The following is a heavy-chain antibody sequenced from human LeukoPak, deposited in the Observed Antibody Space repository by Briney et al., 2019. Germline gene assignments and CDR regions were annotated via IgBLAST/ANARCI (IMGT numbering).Heavy chain of an antibody. J-gene: IGHJ4*02. CDR1: GFTFSNYS. D-gene: IGHD3-22*01. CDR3: ARDELPDDNSGYAFDC. CDR2: ISSSSSYI. V-gene: IGHV3-21*01. Sequence: GGSLRLSCAASGFTFSNYSMNWVRQAPGKGLEWVSCISSSSSYIYYADLVKGRFTISRDNAKNSLYLQINSLRAEDTAVYYCARDELPDDNSGYAFDCWGQGTLVTVSS.